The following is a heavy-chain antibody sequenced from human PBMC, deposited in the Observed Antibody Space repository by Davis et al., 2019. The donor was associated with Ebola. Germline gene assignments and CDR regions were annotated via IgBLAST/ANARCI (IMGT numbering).Heavy chain of an antibody. D-gene: IGHD5-18*01. CDR3: ARAGGYTYGLPRDPFDI. Sequence: ASVKVSCKASGYTFTGYYMHWVRQAPGQGLEWMGWINPNSGGTNYAQKFQGWVTMTRDTSISTAYMELSRLKSDDTAVYYCARAGGYTYGLPRDPFDIWGQGTMVTVS. J-gene: IGHJ3*02. CDR2: INPNSGGT. CDR1: GYTFTGYY. V-gene: IGHV1-2*04.